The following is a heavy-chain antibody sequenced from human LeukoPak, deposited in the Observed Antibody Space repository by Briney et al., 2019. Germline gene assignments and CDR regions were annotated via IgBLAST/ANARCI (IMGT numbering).Heavy chain of an antibody. J-gene: IGHJ4*02. CDR1: GLTFSSYW. CDR2: IKQDGSEK. Sequence: PGGSLRLSCAASGLTFSSYWMSWVRQAPGKGLEWVANIKQDGSEKYYVDSVKGRFTISRDNAKNSLYLQMNSLRAEDTAVYYCARARDFWSGYYYGYWGQGTLVTVSS. CDR3: ARARDFWSGYYYGY. V-gene: IGHV3-7*01. D-gene: IGHD3-3*01.